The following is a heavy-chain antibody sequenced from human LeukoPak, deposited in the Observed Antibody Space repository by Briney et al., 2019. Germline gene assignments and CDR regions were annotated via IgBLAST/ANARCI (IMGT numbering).Heavy chain of an antibody. D-gene: IGHD3-16*01. CDR1: GFTFSSYA. CDR2: FSGSSAST. Sequence: PGGSLRLSCAASGFTFSSYAMSWVRQAPGKGLEWVSAFSGSSASTYYADSVRGRFTISRDNSKNTLYLQMNSLRAKDTAVYYCAKNWGSSVRNAFDIWGQGTMVTVSS. J-gene: IGHJ3*02. V-gene: IGHV3-23*01. CDR3: AKNWGSSVRNAFDI.